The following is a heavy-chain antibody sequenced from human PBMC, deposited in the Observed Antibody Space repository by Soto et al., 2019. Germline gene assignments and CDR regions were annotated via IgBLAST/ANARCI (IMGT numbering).Heavy chain of an antibody. Sequence: ASVKVSCKASGYTFTSYAMHWVRQAPGQRLEWMGWINAGNGNTKYSQKFQGRVTITRDTSASTAYMELSSLRSEDTAVYYCAVGPCSSTSCYSDNFDPWGQGTLVNVSS. CDR2: INAGNGNT. J-gene: IGHJ5*02. CDR1: GYTFTSYA. V-gene: IGHV1-3*01. D-gene: IGHD2-2*01. CDR3: AVGPCSSTSCYSDNFDP.